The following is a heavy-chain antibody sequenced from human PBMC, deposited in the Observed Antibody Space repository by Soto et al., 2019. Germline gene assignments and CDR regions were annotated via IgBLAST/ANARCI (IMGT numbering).Heavy chain of an antibody. Sequence: QVQLVQSGAEVKESGASVKVSCKASGYTFTGYYIHWVRQTPGQGFEWVGEIGPKSGATRYAQKFQSRVTMTKDSSITTVYIELSNLSTDDTAVSYCGRGRRGELVVFPWGQGTRVTV. CDR3: GRGRRGELVVFP. V-gene: IGHV1-2*02. CDR1: GYTFTGYY. D-gene: IGHD3-16*01. CDR2: IGPKSGAT. J-gene: IGHJ5*02.